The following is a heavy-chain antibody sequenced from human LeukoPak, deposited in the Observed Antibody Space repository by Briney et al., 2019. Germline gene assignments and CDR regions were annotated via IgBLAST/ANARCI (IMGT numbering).Heavy chain of an antibody. J-gene: IGHJ6*02. CDR3: ARDGHIVVVTAIHRMGLDV. V-gene: IGHV3-7*04. CDR2: IKQDGREK. D-gene: IGHD2-21*02. Sequence: GGSLRLSCAASGFTFSSYWMSWVRQAPGKGLEWVANIKQDGREKYYVDSVKGRFTISRDNAKNSLYLQMNSLRAEDTAVYYCARDGHIVVVTAIHRMGLDVWGQGTTVTVSS. CDR1: GFTFSSYW.